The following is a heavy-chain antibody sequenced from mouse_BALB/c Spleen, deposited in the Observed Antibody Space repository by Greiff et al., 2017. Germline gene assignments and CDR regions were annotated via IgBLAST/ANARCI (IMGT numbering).Heavy chain of an antibody. V-gene: IGHV14-4*02. CDR2: IDPENGDT. J-gene: IGHJ4*01. D-gene: IGHD2-1*01. Sequence: EVQLQESGAELVRSGASVKLSCTASGFNIKDYYMHWVKQRPEQGLEWIGWIDPENGDTEYAPKFQGKATMTADTSSNTAYLQLSSLTSEDTAVYYCNAAYGNPRGYAMDYWGQGTSVTVSS. CDR1: GFNIKDYY. CDR3: NAAYGNPRGYAMDY.